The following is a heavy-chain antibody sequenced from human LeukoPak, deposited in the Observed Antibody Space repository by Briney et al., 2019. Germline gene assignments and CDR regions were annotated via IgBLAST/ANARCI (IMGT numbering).Heavy chain of an antibody. J-gene: IGHJ4*02. V-gene: IGHV3-48*03. D-gene: IGHD3-16*02. CDR2: IAVDGTK. Sequence: PGGSLRLSCAASGFTSSNSEMNWVRKAPGKGLEWVSFIAVDGTKYYSDSVKGRFTISRDSAKNSLFLQMNSLRAEDTAVYYCASSLSLWANYRCHWHRGTQVTVSS. CDR1: GFTSSNSE. CDR3: ASSLSLWANYRCH.